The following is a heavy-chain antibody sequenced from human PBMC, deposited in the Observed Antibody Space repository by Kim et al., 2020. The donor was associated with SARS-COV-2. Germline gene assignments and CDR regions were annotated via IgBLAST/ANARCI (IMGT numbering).Heavy chain of an antibody. Sequence: VKGRFTISRDNAKNSLYLQMNSLRAEDTAVYYCARGDIVVVPAAIWAFDIWGQGTMVTVSS. V-gene: IGHV3-48*03. D-gene: IGHD2-2*01. CDR3: ARGDIVVVPAAIWAFDI. J-gene: IGHJ3*02.